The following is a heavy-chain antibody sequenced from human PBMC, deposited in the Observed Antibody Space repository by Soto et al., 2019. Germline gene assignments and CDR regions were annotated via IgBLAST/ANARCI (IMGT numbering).Heavy chain of an antibody. CDR3: ARHPSDFWFDP. CDR2: IYYSGST. CDR1: GGSISSSSYF. J-gene: IGHJ5*02. Sequence: QLQLQESGPGLVKPSETLSLTCSVSGGSISSSSYFWGWIRQPPGKGLEWIGSIYYSGSTYYNPSLKSRVTVSVETSQNQCSLKLTSVTAADTAVYYCARHPSDFWFDPWGQGTLVPVSS. V-gene: IGHV4-39*01. D-gene: IGHD2-21*02.